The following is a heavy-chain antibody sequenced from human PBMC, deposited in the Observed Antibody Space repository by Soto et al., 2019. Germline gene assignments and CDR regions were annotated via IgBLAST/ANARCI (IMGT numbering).Heavy chain of an antibody. CDR3: ARESSSGRRDRIDY. Sequence: SLRLSCVASGFTLSNHGMHWVRQAPGKGLEWVTVIWYDGTNRFYADSVKGRFTISRDISENTVYLQMDSLRSEDTAVYYCARESSSGRRDRIDYWGQGTLVTVSS. CDR2: IWYDGTNR. D-gene: IGHD6-19*01. J-gene: IGHJ4*02. V-gene: IGHV3-33*01. CDR1: GFTLSNHG.